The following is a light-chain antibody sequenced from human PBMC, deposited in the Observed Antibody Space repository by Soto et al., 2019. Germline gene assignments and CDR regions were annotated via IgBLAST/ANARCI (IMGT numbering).Light chain of an antibody. CDR1: SSDVGGYSS. V-gene: IGLV2-8*01. CDR3: ISYSGSNNYV. CDR2: EVS. J-gene: IGLJ1*01. Sequence: QSALTQPPSGSGSPGQSVTLTCTGTSSDVGGYSSVAWCQHHPGKAPKLMIYEVSKRPSGVPDRFSGPKSGNTASLTVSGLQAEDEADYYCISYSGSNNYVFGPGTKVTVL.